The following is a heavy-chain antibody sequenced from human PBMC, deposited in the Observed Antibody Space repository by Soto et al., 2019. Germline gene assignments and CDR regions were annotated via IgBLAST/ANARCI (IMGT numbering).Heavy chain of an antibody. CDR3: TRAAVAAHFDL. V-gene: IGHV3-74*01. D-gene: IGHD6-19*01. Sequence: EVQLVVSGGGLVQPGGSLRLSCAASGFTLSTYWMHWVRQAPGKGLVWVSRIKSDGSTTSYADSVKGRFSISRDNAKNTLYLQMNSLTAEDTAVYYCTRAAVAAHFDLWGQGTLGTVSS. CDR2: IKSDGSTT. J-gene: IGHJ4*02. CDR1: GFTLSTYW.